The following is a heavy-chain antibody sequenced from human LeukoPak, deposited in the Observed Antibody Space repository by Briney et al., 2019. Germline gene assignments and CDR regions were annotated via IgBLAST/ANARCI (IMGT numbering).Heavy chain of an antibody. CDR3: ARVILDIFGFDY. V-gene: IGHV4-38-2*02. CDR1: AYSISSGYY. Sequence: KTSETLSPTCTVSAYSISSGYYWGWIRQPPGKGLEWIGSIYHSGGTYYNPSLRSRVTISLDTSKNQFSLKLSSVTAADTAIYYCARVILDIFGFDYWGQGTLVTVSS. J-gene: IGHJ4*02. CDR2: IYHSGGT. D-gene: IGHD3-3*01.